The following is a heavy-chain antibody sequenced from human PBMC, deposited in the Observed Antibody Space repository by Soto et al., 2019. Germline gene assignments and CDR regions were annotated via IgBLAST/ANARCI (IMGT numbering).Heavy chain of an antibody. CDR1: GGSISSYY. CDR3: AATYDSSGLGGY. J-gene: IGHJ4*02. V-gene: IGHV4-59*01. Sequence: QGQLQESGPGLVKPSETLSLTCTVSGGSISSYYWSWIRQPPGKGLEWIGYIYYSGSTNYNPSLKSRVTISVDTSKNQFSLKLSSVTAADTAVYYCAATYDSSGLGGYWGQGTLVTVSS. D-gene: IGHD3-22*01. CDR2: IYYSGST.